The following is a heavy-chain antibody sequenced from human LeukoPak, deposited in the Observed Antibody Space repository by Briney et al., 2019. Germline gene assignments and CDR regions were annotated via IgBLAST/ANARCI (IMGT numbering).Heavy chain of an antibody. Sequence: PGGSLRLSCAASGSTFRTYAMHWVRQAPGKGLDWVAVISYDGSNKQYAESVKGRFTISRDNSKNTLYLHMNNLGAEDTAVYYCASSYIVGADLGYWGQGTLVTVS. CDR1: GSTFRTYA. D-gene: IGHD1-26*01. CDR3: ASSYIVGADLGY. CDR2: ISYDGSNK. V-gene: IGHV3-30*04. J-gene: IGHJ4*02.